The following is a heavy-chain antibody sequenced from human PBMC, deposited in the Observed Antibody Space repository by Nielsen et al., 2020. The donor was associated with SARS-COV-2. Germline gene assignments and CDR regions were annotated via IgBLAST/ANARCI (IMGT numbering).Heavy chain of an antibody. CDR1: GYTFNTYD. Sequence: ASVKVSCKASGYTFNTYDINWVRQATGQGLEWMGWMNPDSGNTGYAQQFQGRVTMTRDTSTSTAYMELTSLTSEDTAMYYCARVEQFVHWFGPWGQGTLVTVSS. CDR2: MNPDSGNT. J-gene: IGHJ5*02. V-gene: IGHV1-8*01. CDR3: ARVEQFVHWFGP. D-gene: IGHD6-6*01.